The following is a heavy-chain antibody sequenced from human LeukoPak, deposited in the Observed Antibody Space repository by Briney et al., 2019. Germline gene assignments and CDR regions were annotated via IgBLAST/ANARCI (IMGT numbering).Heavy chain of an antibody. D-gene: IGHD6-19*01. CDR3: ARDVRASTAVLLIAVADLDV. CDR1: GYTFTSYG. J-gene: IGHJ6*02. V-gene: IGHV1-18*01. CDR2: TSAYNGNT. Sequence: ASVKVSCKASGYTFTSYGISWVRQAPGQGLEWMGWTSAYNGNTNYAQKLQGRVTMTTDTSTSTAYMELRSLRSDDTAVYYCARDVRASTAVLLIAVADLDVWGQGTTVTVSS.